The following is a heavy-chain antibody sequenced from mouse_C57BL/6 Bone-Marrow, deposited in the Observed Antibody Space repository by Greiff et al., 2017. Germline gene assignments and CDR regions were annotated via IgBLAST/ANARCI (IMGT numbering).Heavy chain of an antibody. CDR1: GYTFTSYW. J-gene: IGHJ3*01. V-gene: IGHV1-69*01. CDR2: IDPSDSYT. CDR3: ARGAY. Sequence: QVQLQQPGAELVMPGASVKLSCKASGYTFTSYWMHWVKQRPGQGLEWIGEIDPSDSYTNYNQKFKGKSTLTVDKSSSTAYMQLSSLTSGDSAVYYCARGAYWGQGTLVTVSA.